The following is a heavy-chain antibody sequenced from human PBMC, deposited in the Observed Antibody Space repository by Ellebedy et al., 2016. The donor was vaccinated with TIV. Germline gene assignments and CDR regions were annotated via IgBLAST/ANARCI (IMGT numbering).Heavy chain of an antibody. Sequence: PGGSLRLSCTASGFIFSNYGMHWVRQAPGKGLEWVAFIWYDGSHKHYGDSVKGRFTISRDNSKNTLYLQMNSLGVDDTAVYYCARDRHVDRGDCLDYWGQGTLVTVSS. CDR2: IWYDGSHK. CDR3: ARDRHVDRGDCLDY. V-gene: IGHV3-33*01. CDR1: GFIFSNYG. J-gene: IGHJ4*02. D-gene: IGHD2-21*02.